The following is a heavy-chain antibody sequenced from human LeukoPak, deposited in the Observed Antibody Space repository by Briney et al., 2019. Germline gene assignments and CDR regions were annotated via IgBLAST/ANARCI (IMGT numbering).Heavy chain of an antibody. V-gene: IGHV4-4*07. CDR2: GST. D-gene: IGHD3-10*01. CDR3: TREGSASY. J-gene: IGHJ4*02. Sequence: GSTNYNPSLKSRVTMSVDTSKNQFSLGLSSVTAADTAVYYCTREGSASYWGQGILVTVSS.